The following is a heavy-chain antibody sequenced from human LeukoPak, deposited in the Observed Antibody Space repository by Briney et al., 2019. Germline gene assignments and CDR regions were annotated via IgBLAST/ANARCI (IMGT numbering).Heavy chain of an antibody. J-gene: IGHJ4*02. CDR3: GRGATMIVV. Sequence: GGSLRHSCAASGFTFSSYWMSWVRQAPGKGLEWVANIKQDGSEKYHVDSVKGRFTISRDNAKNSLYLQMNSLRAEDTAVYYCGRGATMIVVWGQGSLVTVSS. D-gene: IGHD3-22*01. V-gene: IGHV3-7*03. CDR1: GFTFSSYW. CDR2: IKQDGSEK.